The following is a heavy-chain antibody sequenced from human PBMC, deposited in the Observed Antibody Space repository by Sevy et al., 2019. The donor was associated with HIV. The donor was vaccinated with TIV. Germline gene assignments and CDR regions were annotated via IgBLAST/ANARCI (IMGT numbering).Heavy chain of an antibody. V-gene: IGHV4-59*01. D-gene: IGHD5-18*01. CDR3: ARFGGYSYGLDY. Sequence: SETLSLTCTVSGGSISSYYWSWIRQPPGKGLEWIGYIYYSGSTNYNPSLKSRVTISVDTSKNQFSLKLSSVTAADTAVYYCARFGGYSYGLDYWGQGTLVTVSS. J-gene: IGHJ4*02. CDR2: IYYSGST. CDR1: GGSISSYY.